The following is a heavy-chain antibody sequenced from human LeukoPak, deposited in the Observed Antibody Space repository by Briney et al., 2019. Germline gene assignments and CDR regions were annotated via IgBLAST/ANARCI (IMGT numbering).Heavy chain of an antibody. CDR3: ATDAYNSGYYSYYYAMDL. D-gene: IGHD3-22*01. Sequence: PGGSLRLPCVACRFTFNCYAMRCPRQAPGKGLAWVSAISGSGGSTYYADSVKGRFTISRDNSKNTLYLQMNSLRAEDTAVYYCATDAYNSGYYSYYYAMDLWGQGTTVTVSS. J-gene: IGHJ6*02. CDR2: ISGSGGST. V-gene: IGHV3-23*01. CDR1: RFTFNCYA.